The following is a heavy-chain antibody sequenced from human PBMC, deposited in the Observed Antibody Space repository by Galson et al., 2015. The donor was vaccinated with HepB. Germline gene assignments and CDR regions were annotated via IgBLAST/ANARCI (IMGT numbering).Heavy chain of an antibody. CDR2: ISYDGSNK. J-gene: IGHJ4*02. Sequence: SLRLSCAASGFTFSSYAMHWVRQAPGKGLEWVAVISYDGSNKYYADSVKGRFTISRDNSKNTLYLQMNSLRAEDTAVYYCARGCKQQLVLHFDYWGQGTLVTVSS. CDR1: GFTFSSYA. CDR3: ARGCKQQLVLHFDY. D-gene: IGHD6-13*01. V-gene: IGHV3-30*04.